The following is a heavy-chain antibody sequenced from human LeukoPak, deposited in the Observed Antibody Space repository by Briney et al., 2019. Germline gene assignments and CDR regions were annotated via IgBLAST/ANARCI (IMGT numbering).Heavy chain of an antibody. D-gene: IGHD3-16*01. J-gene: IGHJ3*02. CDR1: GFTISSFG. Sequence: PGGSLRLSCAASGFTISSFGMHWVRQAPGKGLEWVAVIWGDGSTKKYADSGKGRFTISRDNSKNTLYLEMNSLRAEDTAVYYCARDQGGAPFDMWGQGTMVTVSS. CDR2: IWGDGSTK. CDR3: ARDQGGAPFDM. V-gene: IGHV3-33*01.